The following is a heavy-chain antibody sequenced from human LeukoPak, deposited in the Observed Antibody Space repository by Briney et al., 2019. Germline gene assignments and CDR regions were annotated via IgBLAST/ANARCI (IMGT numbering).Heavy chain of an antibody. D-gene: IGHD3-10*01. CDR3: AHRTSMVRGVRLEAFDI. CDR1: GFSLSTSGVG. CDR2: IYWNDDK. Sequence: SGPTLVKPTQTLTLTCTFSGFSLSTSGVGVGWIRQPPGKALEWLALIYWNDDKRYSPSLKSRLTITKDTSKNQVVLTMTNMDPVDTATYYCAHRTSMVRGVRLEAFDIWGQGTMVTVSS. J-gene: IGHJ3*02. V-gene: IGHV2-5*01.